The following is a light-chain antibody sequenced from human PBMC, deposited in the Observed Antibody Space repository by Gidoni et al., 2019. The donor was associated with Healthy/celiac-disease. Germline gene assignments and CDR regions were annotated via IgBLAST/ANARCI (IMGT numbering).Light chain of an antibody. Sequence: EIVLTQSPATLSLSPGERATLSCSASQSVSSYLAWYQQTPGQAPRLLIYDASNRATGIPARFSGSGSGTVFTITISSLESEDFAVYYCQQRSNWPPCPFXQXTRLEIK. CDR3: QQRSNWPPCP. CDR2: DAS. CDR1: QSVSSY. V-gene: IGKV3-11*01. J-gene: IGKJ5*01.